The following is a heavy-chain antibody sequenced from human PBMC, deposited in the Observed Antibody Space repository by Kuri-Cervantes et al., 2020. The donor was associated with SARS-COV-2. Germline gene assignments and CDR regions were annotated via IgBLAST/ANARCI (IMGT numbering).Heavy chain of an antibody. V-gene: IGHV4-31*03. D-gene: IGHD3-3*01. CDR1: GGSISSGGYY. CDR3: ARVPFWSGYYKDYYYYGMDV. CDR2: IYYSGST. J-gene: IGHJ6*02. Sequence: LRLSCTVSGGSISSGGYYWSWIRQHPGKGLEWIGYIYYSGSTYYNPSLKSRVTISVGTSKNQFSLKLSSVTAADTAVYYCARVPFWSGYYKDYYYYGMDVWGQGTTVTVSS.